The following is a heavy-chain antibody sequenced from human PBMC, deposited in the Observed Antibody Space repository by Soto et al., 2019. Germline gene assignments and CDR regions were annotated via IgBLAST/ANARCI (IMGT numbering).Heavy chain of an antibody. V-gene: IGHV1-46*01. CDR2: INPTGGTV. CDR3: ATEGDPRLYAATVFDY. Sequence: QVRLVQSGAEVKKPGASVKTSCETSGYTFTKFHLHWVRQAPGQGLEWMGRINPTGGTVNYAQHFQGRVTVTTDTSTSTVHMELSSLRFEDTAVYYCATEGDPRLYAATVFDYWGQGTLLSVSS. CDR1: GYTFTKFH. J-gene: IGHJ4*02. D-gene: IGHD3-16*01.